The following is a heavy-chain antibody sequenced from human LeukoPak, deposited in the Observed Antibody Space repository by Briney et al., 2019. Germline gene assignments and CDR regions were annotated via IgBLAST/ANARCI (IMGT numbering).Heavy chain of an antibody. CDR2: ISCRGGST. J-gene: IGHJ4*02. CDR1: GFTFSSYA. D-gene: IGHD2-2*02. CDR3: AREVHYCRSTSCYKPDPRFDS. Sequence: PGGSLRLSCAASGFTFSSYAMSWVRQAPGKGLEWVSAISCRGGSTYYADSVKGRFTISRDNSKNTLYLQMNSLRAEDTAVYYCAREVHYCRSTSCYKPDPRFDSWGQGTLVTVSS. V-gene: IGHV3-23*01.